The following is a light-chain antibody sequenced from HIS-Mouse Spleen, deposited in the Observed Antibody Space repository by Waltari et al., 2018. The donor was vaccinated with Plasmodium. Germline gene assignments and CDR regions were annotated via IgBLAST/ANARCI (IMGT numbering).Light chain of an antibody. J-gene: IGLJ2*01. V-gene: IGLV3-9*01. CDR1: NIGSKI. CDR2: RDS. CDR3: QVWDSSTVV. Sequence: SYELTQPLSVSVALGQTARLTWRGNNIGSKIVHWYQQKPGQAPVLVLYRDSNRPSGIPERFSGSNSGNTATLTISRAQAGDEADYYCQVWDSSTVVFGGGTKLTVL.